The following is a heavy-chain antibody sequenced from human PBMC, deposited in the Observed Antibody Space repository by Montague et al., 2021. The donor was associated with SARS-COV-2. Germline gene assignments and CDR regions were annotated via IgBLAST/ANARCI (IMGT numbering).Heavy chain of an antibody. Sequence: CAISGDSVSTNSGTWNWVRLSPSRGLEWPGRTYYRSEWYSDYSVSVKSRISINPDTSKNQFSLRLNSVTPEDTAVYYCARAERGSCGDGNCYQYFFNYWGQGTLVTVSS. V-gene: IGHV6-1*01. J-gene: IGHJ4*02. CDR3: ARAERGSCGDGNCYQYFFNY. D-gene: IGHD2-15*01. CDR2: TYYRSEWYS. CDR1: GDSVSTNSGT.